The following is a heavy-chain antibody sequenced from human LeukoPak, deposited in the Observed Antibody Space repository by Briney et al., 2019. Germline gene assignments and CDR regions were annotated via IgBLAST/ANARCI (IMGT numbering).Heavy chain of an antibody. CDR2: IKQDGSEK. J-gene: IGHJ4*02. CDR1: GFTFSSYW. V-gene: IGHV3-7*01. CDR3: ARDDPLQWLAPFDY. D-gene: IGHD6-19*01. Sequence: GGSLRLSCAASGFTFSSYWMSWVRQAPGKGLEWVANIKQDGSEKYYVDSVKGRFTISRDNAKNSLYLQMNSLRAEDAAVYYCARDDPLQWLAPFDYWGQGTLVSVPS.